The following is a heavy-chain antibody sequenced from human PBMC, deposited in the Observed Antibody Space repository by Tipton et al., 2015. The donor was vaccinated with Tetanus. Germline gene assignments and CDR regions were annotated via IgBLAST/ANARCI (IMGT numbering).Heavy chain of an antibody. CDR2: SAYTGNA. CDR1: GDSIGTYY. D-gene: IGHD5-24*01. CDR3: AKSQRDGYFYGMDV. Sequence: TLSLTCTVSGDSIGTYYWHWIRQSPGKGLEWIGYSAYTGNANYNPSLMSRLTISVDTSKNQFSLKLTSVTAADTAIYYCAKSQRDGYFYGMDVWGQGTTVTVSS. J-gene: IGHJ6*02. V-gene: IGHV4-59*01.